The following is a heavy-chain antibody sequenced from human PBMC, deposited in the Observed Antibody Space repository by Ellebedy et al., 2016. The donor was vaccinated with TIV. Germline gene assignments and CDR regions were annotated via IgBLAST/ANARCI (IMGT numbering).Heavy chain of an antibody. CDR2: IYYSGTT. CDR3: ARSASLSISQGVDY. V-gene: IGHV4-61*01. CDR1: GGSVSSDTYY. J-gene: IGHJ4*02. D-gene: IGHD2-2*01. Sequence: MPSDTLSLTCNVSGGSVSSDTYYWGWIRQPPGKGLEWIGYIYYSGTTNYNPSLKSRVTISVDTSKNQFSLKWRSVTAADTAVYYCARSASLSISQGVDYWGQGTLVTVSS.